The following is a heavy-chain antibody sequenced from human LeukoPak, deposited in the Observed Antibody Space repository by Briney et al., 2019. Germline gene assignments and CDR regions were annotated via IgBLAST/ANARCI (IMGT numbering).Heavy chain of an antibody. CDR3: AKDIGSYYDY. J-gene: IGHJ4*02. Sequence: GGSLRLSCAASGFTFSSYAMHWVRQAPGKGLEWVAVISYDGSNKYYADSVKGRFTISRDNSKNTLYLQMNSLRAEDMAVYYCAKDIGSYYDYWGQGILVTVSS. D-gene: IGHD3-10*01. V-gene: IGHV3-30*04. CDR1: GFTFSSYA. CDR2: ISYDGSNK.